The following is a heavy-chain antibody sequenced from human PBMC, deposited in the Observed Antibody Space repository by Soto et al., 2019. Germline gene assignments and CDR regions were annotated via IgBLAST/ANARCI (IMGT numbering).Heavy chain of an antibody. Sequence: EVQVVEFGGGLVQPGGSLRLSCVGSGFTFSSYWMYWARQVPGKGPVWVSRINSDGSTTNYADPVKGRFTTSRDNAKNTVYLQMNSLRGEDKAVYYCVGGTGYWGQGTRVTVSS. V-gene: IGHV3-74*01. CDR3: VGGTGY. J-gene: IGHJ4*02. CDR2: INSDGSTT. CDR1: GFTFSSYW. D-gene: IGHD1-1*01.